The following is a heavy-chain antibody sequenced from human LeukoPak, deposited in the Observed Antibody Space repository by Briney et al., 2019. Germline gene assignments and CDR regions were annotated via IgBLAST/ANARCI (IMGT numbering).Heavy chain of an antibody. CDR1: GGTFSSYA. CDR3: ARDTIVVVPAAKRPNYYGMDV. D-gene: IGHD2-2*01. V-gene: IGHV1-69*13. Sequence: EASVKVSCTASGGTFSSYAISWVRQAPGQGLEWMGGIIPIFGTANYAQKFQGRVTITADESTSTAYMELSSLRSEDTAVYYCARDTIVVVPAAKRPNYYGMDVWGQGTTVTVSS. J-gene: IGHJ6*02. CDR2: IIPIFGTA.